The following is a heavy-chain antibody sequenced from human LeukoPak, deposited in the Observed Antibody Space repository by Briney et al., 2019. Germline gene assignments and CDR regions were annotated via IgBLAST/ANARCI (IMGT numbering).Heavy chain of an antibody. D-gene: IGHD6-19*01. J-gene: IGHJ3*02. V-gene: IGHV4-38-2*01. CDR3: ARHSAVAGTFDAFDI. CDR2: IYHSGST. Sequence: PSETLSLTCAVSGYSISSSYYWGWIRHLPAKGLEWLGSIYHSGSTYYNVSLMRRVTISVDTSKNQFSLKLSSVTTADTAVYYCARHSAVAGTFDAFDIWGQGTMVTVSS. CDR1: GYSISSSYY.